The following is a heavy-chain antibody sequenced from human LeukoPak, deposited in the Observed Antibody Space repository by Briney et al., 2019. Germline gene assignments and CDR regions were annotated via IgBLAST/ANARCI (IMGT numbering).Heavy chain of an antibody. CDR1: GFIFSSYW. Sequence: PGRSLRLSCAASGFIFSSYWLHWVRHAPAKGLVWVSRINSDGSSTSYADSVKGRFTISRDNAKNTLYLQMNSLRAEDTAVYYCARYDGHYVDDWGQGTLVTVSS. J-gene: IGHJ4*02. CDR3: ARYDGHYVDD. CDR2: INSDGSST. D-gene: IGHD1-1*01. V-gene: IGHV3-74*01.